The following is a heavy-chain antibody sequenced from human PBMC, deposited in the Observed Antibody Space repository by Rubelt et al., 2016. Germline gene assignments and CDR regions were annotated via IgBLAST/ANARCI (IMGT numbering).Heavy chain of an antibody. J-gene: IGHJ1*01. V-gene: IGHV5-51*01. CDR3: ARSPTSVSNPYYSDC. D-gene: IGHD4-11*01. Sequence: EVQLVQSGTEVKKPGESLKISCKGSGSRFINQWIGWVRQMPGKGLEWMGIIYPGDSDTRYSPSFRGHVTISADRSLSPAYLQGSSLQASDTAFYFCARSPTSVSNPYYSDCWGQGTLVTVSS. CDR2: IYPGDSDT. CDR1: GSRFINQW.